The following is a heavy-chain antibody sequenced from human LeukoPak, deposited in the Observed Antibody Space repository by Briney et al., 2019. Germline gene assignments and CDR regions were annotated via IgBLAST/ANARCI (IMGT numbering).Heavy chain of an antibody. J-gene: IGHJ4*02. CDR1: GFTFSSYA. Sequence: GGSLRLSCAASGFTFSSYAMSWVRQAPGKGLEWVAAISGSGGSTYYADSVKGRFTISRDNSKNTLYLQMNSLRAEDTAVYYCAKDLGVYSSSWSYYFDYWGQGTLVTVSS. CDR3: AKDLGVYSSSWSYYFDY. D-gene: IGHD6-13*01. V-gene: IGHV3-23*01. CDR2: ISGSGGST.